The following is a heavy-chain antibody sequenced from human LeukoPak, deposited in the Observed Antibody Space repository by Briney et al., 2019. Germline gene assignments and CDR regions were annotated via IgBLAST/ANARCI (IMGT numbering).Heavy chain of an antibody. CDR3: RKQSVSGHPGGWDWYFDL. V-gene: IGHV3-23*01. D-gene: IGHD3-16*01. Sequence: PGGSLRLSCAASGFTFSNYAMSWVRQAPGKGPEWVSAISGSGGTTYYADSVRGLFSISRDNSDNSLFLQMNSMRAEDTAVYYCRKQSVSGHPGGWDWYFDLWGRGTLVTVSS. CDR1: GFTFSNYA. J-gene: IGHJ2*01. CDR2: ISGSGGTT.